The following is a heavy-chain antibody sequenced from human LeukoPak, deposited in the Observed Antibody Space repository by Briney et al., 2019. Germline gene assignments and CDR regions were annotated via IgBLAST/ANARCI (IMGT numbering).Heavy chain of an antibody. CDR3: ARDLLEPEMAA. CDR1: GFTNY. V-gene: IGHV3-53*01. Sequence: PGGSLRPSCGASGFTNYMSWVRQAPDRGLEWVSSIYSSGSTYYADSVRGRFTISRDKTKNTLFLLMNSLRVEDTALYYCARDLLEPEMAAWGLGTLVTVSS. CDR2: IYSSGST. D-gene: IGHD5-24*01. J-gene: IGHJ5*02.